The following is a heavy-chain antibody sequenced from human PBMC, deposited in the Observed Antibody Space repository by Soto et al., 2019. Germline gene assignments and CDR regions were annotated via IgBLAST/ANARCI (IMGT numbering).Heavy chain of an antibody. CDR2: ISGSGGST. CDR3: ATLAYCSGGSCYVNYAYGMDV. CDR1: GFPFSIYA. V-gene: IGHV3-23*01. J-gene: IGHJ6*02. D-gene: IGHD2-15*01. Sequence: GGSLRLSCAASGFPFSIYAMSLVRQSPGKGLEWVSGISGSGGSTYYADSVKGRFTISRDNSKNTLYLQMNSLRAEDTAVYYCATLAYCSGGSCYVNYAYGMDVWGQGTTITVSS.